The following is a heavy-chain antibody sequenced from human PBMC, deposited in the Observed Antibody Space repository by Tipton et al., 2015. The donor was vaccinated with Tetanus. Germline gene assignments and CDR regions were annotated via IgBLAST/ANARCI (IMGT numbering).Heavy chain of an antibody. D-gene: IGHD6-13*01. CDR1: GGSSSSFY. CDR2: INHRGGT. V-gene: IGHV4-34*01. Sequence: GLVKPSETLSLACGVSGGSSSSFYWSWIRQPPGKGLEWIGEINHRGGTSYNPSLKSRVTISMDRSKNQISLQLTSVTAADTAVYFCAGVTAQRTELYFDHWGQGTLVTVSS. CDR3: AGVTAQRTELYFDH. J-gene: IGHJ4*02.